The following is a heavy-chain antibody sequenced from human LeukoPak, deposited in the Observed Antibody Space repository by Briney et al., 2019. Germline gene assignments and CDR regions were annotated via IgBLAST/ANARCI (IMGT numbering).Heavy chain of an antibody. Sequence: ASVKVSCKASGYTFTSYSISWVRQAPGQGLEWMGWINAYNGNTNYAQKLQGRVTMTTDTSTSTAYMKLSLLRSDDMAVYYWARDNIAARGDYWGQGTLVTVSS. CDR2: INAYNGNT. CDR3: ARDNIAARGDY. J-gene: IGHJ4*02. CDR1: GYTFTSYS. D-gene: IGHD6-6*01. V-gene: IGHV1-18*03.